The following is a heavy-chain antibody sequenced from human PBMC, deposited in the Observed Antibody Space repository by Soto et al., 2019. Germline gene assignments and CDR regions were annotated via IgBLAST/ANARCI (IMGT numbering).Heavy chain of an antibody. J-gene: IGHJ4*02. CDR1: GGSISSYY. CDR2: IYYSGST. D-gene: IGHD7-27*01. Sequence: SETLSLTCTVSGGSISSYYWSWIRQPPGKGLEWIGYIYYSGSTNYNPSLKSRVTISVDTSKNQFSLKLSSVTAADTAVYYCARHLRTGDRALGHWGQGTLVTVSS. CDR3: ARHLRTGDRALGH. V-gene: IGHV4-59*08.